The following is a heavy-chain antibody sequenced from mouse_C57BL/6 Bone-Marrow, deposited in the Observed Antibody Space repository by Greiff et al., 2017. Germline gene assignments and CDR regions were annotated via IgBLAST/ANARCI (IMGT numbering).Heavy chain of an antibody. J-gene: IGHJ1*03. CDR3: TRFDGYSWYFDV. D-gene: IGHD2-3*01. CDR1: GYTFTSYW. Sequence: EVQLQQSGTVLARPGASVKMSCKTSGYTFTSYWMHWVKQRPGQGLEWIGAIYPGNSDTSYNQKFKGKAKLTAVTSASTAYMELSSLTNEDSAVYYCTRFDGYSWYFDVWGTGTTVTVSS. CDR2: IYPGNSDT. V-gene: IGHV1-5*01.